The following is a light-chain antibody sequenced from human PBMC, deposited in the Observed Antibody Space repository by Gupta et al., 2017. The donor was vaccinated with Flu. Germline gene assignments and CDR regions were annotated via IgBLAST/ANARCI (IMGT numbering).Light chain of an antibody. Sequence: EIVLTQSPGTLSLSPGDTATLFCRASQSVKSTDLGWFQQRSGQAPRLLIFGTSRRATGIPDRFSGSGSETDFTLTISRLEPEDFAVYYCQQEGKSPFRFGHGTKVDIK. CDR1: QSVKSTD. CDR2: GTS. J-gene: IGKJ3*01. V-gene: IGKV3-20*01. CDR3: QQEGKSPFR.